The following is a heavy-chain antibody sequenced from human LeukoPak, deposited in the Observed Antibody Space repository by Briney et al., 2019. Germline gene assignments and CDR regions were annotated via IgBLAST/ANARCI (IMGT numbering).Heavy chain of an antibody. D-gene: IGHD1-26*01. Sequence: GRSLRLSCAASGFTFSSYAMHWVRQAPGKGLEWVAVISYDGSSKYYADSVKGRFTISRDNSKNTLYLQMNSLRAEDTAVYYCARAGIVGATWGQGTLVTVSS. J-gene: IGHJ5*02. CDR2: ISYDGSSK. CDR3: ARAGIVGAT. V-gene: IGHV3-30*01. CDR1: GFTFSSYA.